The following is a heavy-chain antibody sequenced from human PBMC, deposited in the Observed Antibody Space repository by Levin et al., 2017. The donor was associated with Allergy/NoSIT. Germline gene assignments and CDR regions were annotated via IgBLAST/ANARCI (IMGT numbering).Heavy chain of an antibody. CDR2: IINSGVGT. CDR1: GFTFNNYA. CDR3: AKDAIRGSDQPYYFDY. Sequence: GGSLRLSCAASGFTFNNYAMSWVRQAPGKGLEWVSAIINSGVGTYYADSVKGRFTISRDNSKNTMYLQMNSLRAEDTAVYFCAKDAIRGSDQPYYFDYGGQGTLVTATS. D-gene: IGHD6-19*01. J-gene: IGHJ4*02. V-gene: IGHV3-23*01.